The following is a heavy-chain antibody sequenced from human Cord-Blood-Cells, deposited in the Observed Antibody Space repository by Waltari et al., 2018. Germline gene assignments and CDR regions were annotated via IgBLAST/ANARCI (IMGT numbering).Heavy chain of an antibody. D-gene: IGHD2-15*01. CDR3: ARSLVVVAAHIWFDP. V-gene: IGHV1-69*01. J-gene: IGHJ5*02. CDR2: NIPIFGTE. Sequence: QVQPVQSGAEVKKPGSSVKVSCKASGGTFSRYAISWVRQAPGQGLAGMGGNIPIFGTENDAQKFRGRVTITADESTSTTYLELSSLRSEVTAVYYCARSLVVVAAHIWFDPWGQGTLVT. CDR1: GGTFSRYA.